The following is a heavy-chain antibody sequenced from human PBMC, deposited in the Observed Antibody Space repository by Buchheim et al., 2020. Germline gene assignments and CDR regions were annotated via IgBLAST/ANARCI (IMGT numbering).Heavy chain of an antibody. Sequence: QVQLQQWGAGLLKPSETLSLTCAVYGGSFSGYYWSWIRQPPGKGLEWIGEINHSGSTNYNPSLKSRVTISVDTSKNQFSLQLSSVTAADTAVYYCAGGTGNYYYGMDVWGQGTT. CDR3: AGGTGNYYYGMDV. D-gene: IGHD3-10*01. CDR2: INHSGST. J-gene: IGHJ6*02. CDR1: GGSFSGYY. V-gene: IGHV4-34*01.